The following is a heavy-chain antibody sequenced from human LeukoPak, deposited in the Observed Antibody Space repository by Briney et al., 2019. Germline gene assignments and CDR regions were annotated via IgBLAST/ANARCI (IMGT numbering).Heavy chain of an antibody. CDR2: ISSDSGTL. V-gene: IGHV3-48*01. D-gene: IGHD5-18*01. Sequence: GGSLRLSCAASGFTFRTYSMNWVRQAPGKGLEWVSYISSDSGTLYYADSVKGRFTISRDNAKNLLYLQMNSLRAEDTAVYYCARDRRAMVRGGPFDYWGQGTLVTVSS. CDR3: ARDRRAMVRGGPFDY. CDR1: GFTFRTYS. J-gene: IGHJ4*02.